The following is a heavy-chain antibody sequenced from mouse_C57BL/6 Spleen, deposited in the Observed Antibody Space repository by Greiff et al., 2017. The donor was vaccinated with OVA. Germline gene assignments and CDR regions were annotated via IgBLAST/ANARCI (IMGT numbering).Heavy chain of an antibody. V-gene: IGHV1-53*01. Sequence: QVQLQQPGTELVKPGASVKLSCKASGYTFTSYWMHWVKQRPGQGLEWIGNINPSNGGTNYNEKFKSKATLTVDKSSSTAYMQLSSLTSEDYAVYYCARGYYGSSYYYAMDYWGQGTSVTVSS. D-gene: IGHD1-1*01. J-gene: IGHJ4*01. CDR1: GYTFTSYW. CDR3: ARGYYGSSYYYAMDY. CDR2: INPSNGGT.